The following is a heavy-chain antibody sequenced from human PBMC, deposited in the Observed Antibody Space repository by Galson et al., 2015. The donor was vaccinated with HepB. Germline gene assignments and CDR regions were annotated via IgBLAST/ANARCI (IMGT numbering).Heavy chain of an antibody. CDR2: ISYDGSNK. CDR1: GFTFSSYG. CDR3: AKDETGWLLLHDAFDI. J-gene: IGHJ3*02. V-gene: IGHV3-30*18. D-gene: IGHD3-22*01. Sequence: SLRLSCAASGFTFSSYGMHWVRQAPGKGLEWVAVISYDGSNKYYADSVKGRFTIPRDNSKNTLYLQMNSLRAEDTAVYYCAKDETGWLLLHDAFDIWGQGTMVTVSS.